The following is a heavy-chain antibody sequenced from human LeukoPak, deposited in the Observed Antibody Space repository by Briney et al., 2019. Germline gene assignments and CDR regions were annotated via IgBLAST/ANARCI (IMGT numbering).Heavy chain of an antibody. Sequence: ASVKVSCKVSGHTLTELAMHWVRQAPGKGLEWMGSFDPEDGETIYDQKFQGRITMTEDTSTDTAYMDLSRLRSEDTAVYYCTTGMVRGVIDYWGQGTLVTVSS. CDR3: TTGMVRGVIDY. V-gene: IGHV1-24*01. J-gene: IGHJ4*02. D-gene: IGHD3-10*01. CDR1: GHTLTELA. CDR2: FDPEDGET.